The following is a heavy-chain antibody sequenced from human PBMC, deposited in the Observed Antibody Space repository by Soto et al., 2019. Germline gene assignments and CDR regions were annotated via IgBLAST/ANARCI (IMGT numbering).Heavy chain of an antibody. J-gene: IGHJ3*02. CDR3: ARENGPGYSIDAFDI. V-gene: IGHV3-30*03. CDR2: ISYDGSNK. CDR1: GFTFSSYG. Sequence: GGSLRLSCAASGFTFSSYGMHWVRQAPGKGLEWVAVISYDGSNKYYADSVKGRFTISRDNSKNTLYLQMNSLRAEDTAVYYCARENGPGYSIDAFDIWGQGTMVTVSS. D-gene: IGHD6-13*01.